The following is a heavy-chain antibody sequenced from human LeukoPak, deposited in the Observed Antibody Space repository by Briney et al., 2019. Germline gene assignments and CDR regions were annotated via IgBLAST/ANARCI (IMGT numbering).Heavy chain of an antibody. V-gene: IGHV3-30*18. J-gene: IGHJ4*02. Sequence: GGSLRLSCAASGFTFSNYAMSWVRQAPGKGLDWVAVISYDGSNKYYADSVKGRFTISRDNSKNTLYLQMNSLRAEDTAVYYCAKDWDDFGYWGQGTLVTVSS. CDR1: GFTFSNYA. CDR2: ISYDGSNK. D-gene: IGHD3/OR15-3a*01. CDR3: AKDWDDFGY.